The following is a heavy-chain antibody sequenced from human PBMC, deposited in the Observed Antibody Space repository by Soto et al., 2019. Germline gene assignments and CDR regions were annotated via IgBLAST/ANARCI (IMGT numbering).Heavy chain of an antibody. D-gene: IGHD3-10*01. CDR3: ARQNYNGAFDI. Sequence: ESLKISCEGSGYIFTSYWIGWVRQMAGKGPEWMRIIYPGDSDTRNSPSFQGQVTFSVDKSISTAYLQWSSLKASDTAMYYCARQNYNGAFDIWGQGTMVTVSS. J-gene: IGHJ3*02. V-gene: IGHV5-51*01. CDR1: GYIFTSYW. CDR2: IYPGDSDT.